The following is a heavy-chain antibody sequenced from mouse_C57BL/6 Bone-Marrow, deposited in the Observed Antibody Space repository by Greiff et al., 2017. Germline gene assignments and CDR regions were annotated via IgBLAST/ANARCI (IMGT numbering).Heavy chain of an antibody. CDR1: GFSLSTSGMG. V-gene: IGHV8-12*01. CDR3: ARRAYTGFAY. J-gene: IGHJ3*01. D-gene: IGHD1-1*01. CDR2: IYWDDDK. Sequence: QVQLKESGPGILQSSQTLSLTCSFSGFSLSTSGMGVSWIRQPSGKGLEWLAHIYWDDDKRYNPSLKSRLTISKDTSRNQVFLKITSVDTADTATYYWARRAYTGFAYWGQGTLVTVSA.